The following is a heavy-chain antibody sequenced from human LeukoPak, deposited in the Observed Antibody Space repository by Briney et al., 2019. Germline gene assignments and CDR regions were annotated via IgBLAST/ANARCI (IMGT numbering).Heavy chain of an antibody. J-gene: IGHJ4*02. CDR2: IYYSGST. CDR3: TRHPSYGPFDY. V-gene: IGHV4-59*05. D-gene: IGHD3-16*01. Sequence: KPSETLSLTCTVSGGSISSYYWSWIRQPPGKGLEWIGSIYYSGSTYYNPSLKSRVTISVDTSKNQFSLKLSSVTAADTTVYYCTRHPSYGPFDYWGQGTLVTVSS. CDR1: GGSISSYY.